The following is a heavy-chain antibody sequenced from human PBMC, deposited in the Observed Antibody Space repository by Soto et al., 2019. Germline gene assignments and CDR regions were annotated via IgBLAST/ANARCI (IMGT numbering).Heavy chain of an antibody. J-gene: IGHJ3*02. CDR1: GYIFTSYG. V-gene: IGHV1-18*01. D-gene: IGHD6-19*01. Sequence: ALVKFSCKASGYIFTSYGISWVRQAPGQGLEWMGWISAYNGNTNYAQKLQGRVTMTTDTSTSTAYMELRSLRSDDTAVYYCALSRRSGWYNAFDIWGHGTMVTVSS. CDR2: ISAYNGNT. CDR3: ALSRRSGWYNAFDI.